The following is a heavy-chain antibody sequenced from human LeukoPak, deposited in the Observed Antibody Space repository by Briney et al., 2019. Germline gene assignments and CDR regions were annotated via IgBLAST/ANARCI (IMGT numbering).Heavy chain of an antibody. V-gene: IGHV4-39*07. J-gene: IGHJ5*02. D-gene: IGHD2-2*01. Sequence: SETLSLTCTVSGGSVYTSDYYWGWVRQPPGKGPEWIGDIFYTGKTNYNPSLKSRVSISIDTSKNQFSLKLTSVTAADTAVYYCAREGGIVVRPAANWFDPWGQGTLVTVSS. CDR2: IFYTGKT. CDR1: GGSVYTSDYY. CDR3: AREGGIVVRPAANWFDP.